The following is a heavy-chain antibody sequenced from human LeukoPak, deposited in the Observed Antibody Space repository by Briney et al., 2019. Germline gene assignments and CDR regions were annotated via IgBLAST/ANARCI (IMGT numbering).Heavy chain of an antibody. Sequence: PSETLSLTCTVSGGSISSYYWSWIRQPPGKGLEWIGYIYYSGSTNYNPSLKSRVTISVDTSKNQFSLKLSSVTAADTAVYYCARASLTYGDYVPYYYYGMDVWGQGTTVTVSS. CDR1: GGSISSYY. D-gene: IGHD4-17*01. CDR2: IYYSGST. V-gene: IGHV4-59*01. J-gene: IGHJ6*02. CDR3: ARASLTYGDYVPYYYYGMDV.